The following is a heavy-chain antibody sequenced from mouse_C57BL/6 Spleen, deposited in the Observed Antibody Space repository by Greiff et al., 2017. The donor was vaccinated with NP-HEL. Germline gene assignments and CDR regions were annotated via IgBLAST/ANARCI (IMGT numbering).Heavy chain of an antibody. V-gene: IGHV1-50*01. CDR1: GYTFTSYW. Sequence: VQLQQSGAELVKPGASVKLSCKASGYTFTSYWMQWVKQRPGQGLEWIGEIDPSDSYTNYNQKFKGKATLTVDTSSSTAYMQLSSLTSEDSAVYYCARCFDLYFDYWGQGTTLTVSS. J-gene: IGHJ2*01. CDR3: ARCFDLYFDY. CDR2: IDPSDSYT. D-gene: IGHD2-4*01.